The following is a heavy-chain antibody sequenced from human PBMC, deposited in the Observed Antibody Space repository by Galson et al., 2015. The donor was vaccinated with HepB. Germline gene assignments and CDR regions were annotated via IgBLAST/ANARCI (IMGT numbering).Heavy chain of an antibody. J-gene: IGHJ6*02. CDR2: VDPEDGET. V-gene: IGHV1-69-2*01. Sequence: VKVSCKVSGYSFTDHNMHWLQQAPGKGPEWVGLVDPEDGETIYAEKFQDRVTITADTSIDTAYMELSSLRFEDTAVYYCATVHGLLIPSLADDYPSYYHALDVWGQGTTVTVSS. CDR3: ATVHGLLIPSLADDYPSYYHALDV. D-gene: IGHD3-16*01. CDR1: GYSFTDHN.